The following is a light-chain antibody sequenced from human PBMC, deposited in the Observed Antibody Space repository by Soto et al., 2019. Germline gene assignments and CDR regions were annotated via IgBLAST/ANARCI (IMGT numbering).Light chain of an antibody. CDR2: NVY. J-gene: IGLJ1*01. CDR3: SAYTVSRTYV. V-gene: IGLV2-14*03. CDR1: SSDVGAYNF. Sequence: QSALTQPASVSGSPGQSITISCTGTSSDVGAYNFVSWHQQHPGKAPKLMIYNVYDRPSGISYRFSGSKSGNTASLTISGLQGEDEADYYCSAYTVSRTYVFGKGTKVTVL.